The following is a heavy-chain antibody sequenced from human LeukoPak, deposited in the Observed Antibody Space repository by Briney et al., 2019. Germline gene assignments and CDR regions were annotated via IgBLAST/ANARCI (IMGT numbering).Heavy chain of an antibody. CDR3: AKDRIAVRPGWFDP. J-gene: IGHJ5*02. V-gene: IGHV3-30*02. D-gene: IGHD6-6*01. CDR2: ILYGGSNK. Sequence: PGGSLRLSCAASGFTLSRYGMHCVRQAPGKGLEWVAFILYGGSNKYYADSVKGRFTISRDNSKDTLYLQMDSLRADDTAVYYCAKDRIAVRPGWFDPWGEGTLVTVSS. CDR1: GFTLSRYG.